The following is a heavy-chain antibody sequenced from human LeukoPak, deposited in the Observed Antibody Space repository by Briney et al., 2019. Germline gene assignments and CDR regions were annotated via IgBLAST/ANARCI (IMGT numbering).Heavy chain of an antibody. CDR3: AREGSSSGWYYFDY. J-gene: IGHJ4*02. D-gene: IGHD6-19*01. V-gene: IGHV3-21*01. CDR1: GFTFSSYS. Sequence: PGGSLRLSCAASGFTFSSYSMNWVRQAPGKGLEWVSSISSSSSYIYYADSVKGRFTISRDNAKNSLYLQMNSLRAEDTAVYYCAREGSSSGWYYFDYWGQGTLVTVSS. CDR2: ISSSSSYI.